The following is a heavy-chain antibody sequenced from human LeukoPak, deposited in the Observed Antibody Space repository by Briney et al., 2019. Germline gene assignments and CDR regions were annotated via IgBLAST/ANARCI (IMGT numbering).Heavy chain of an antibody. V-gene: IGHV3-21*01. CDR1: GFTFSEYE. J-gene: IGHJ4*02. CDR2: ISSSSRSI. D-gene: IGHD3-9*01. CDR3: ARGVNPKLRYFDWLHHYYFDY. Sequence: GGSLRLSCATSGFTFSEYEMNWVRQAPGKGVEWVSSISSSSRSIYYPDSVQGRFTISRDNAKNSLYLQMNSLRAEDTAVYYCARGVNPKLRYFDWLHHYYFDYWGQGTLVTVSS.